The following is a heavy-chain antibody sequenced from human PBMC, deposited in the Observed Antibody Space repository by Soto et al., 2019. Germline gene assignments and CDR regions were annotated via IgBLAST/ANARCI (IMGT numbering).Heavy chain of an antibody. CDR2: IYSDGNT. V-gene: IGHV3-53*01. J-gene: IGHJ4*02. Sequence: EVQLVESGGGLIQPGGSLRLSCAASGFTVSSNYMSWVRQAPGKGLEWVSVIYSDGNTFYADSVRGRFTISRDNSKNTLFLQMNSLRAEDTAVYYCPSGCITTSCFLAYWGQGTLVTVSS. CDR3: PSGCITTSCFLAY. CDR1: GFTVSSNY. D-gene: IGHD2-2*01.